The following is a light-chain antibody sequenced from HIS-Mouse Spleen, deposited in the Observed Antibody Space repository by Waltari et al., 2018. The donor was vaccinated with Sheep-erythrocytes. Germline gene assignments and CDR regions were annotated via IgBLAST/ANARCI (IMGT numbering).Light chain of an antibody. CDR1: NIGSKS. J-gene: IGLJ1*01. CDR3: QVWDSSSDHYV. CDR2: DDS. V-gene: IGLV3-21*03. Sequence: SYVLTQPPSVSVAPGKTARITCGGNNIGSKSVHWYQQKPGQAPVLVVYDDSDRPSGIPERFSGSNSGNTATLTIRRVEAGDEADYYCQVWDSSSDHYVFGTVTKVTVL.